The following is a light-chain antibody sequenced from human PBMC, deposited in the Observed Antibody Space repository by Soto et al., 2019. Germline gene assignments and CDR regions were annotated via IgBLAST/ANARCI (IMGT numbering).Light chain of an antibody. CDR3: QQYDNVPPVT. CDR2: EAS. J-gene: IGKJ5*01. CDR1: QDISNY. Sequence: IQMTQSPSSLSATVGDRVTITCQASQDISNYLNWYQHKPGKAPKLLIFEASNLETGVPSRFSGSGSGTDFTFTISSLQPEDVATYYCQQYDNVPPVTFGQGTRLEIK. V-gene: IGKV1-33*01.